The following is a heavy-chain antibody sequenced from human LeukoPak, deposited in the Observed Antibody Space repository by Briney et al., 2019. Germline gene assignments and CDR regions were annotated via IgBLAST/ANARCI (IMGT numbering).Heavy chain of an antibody. J-gene: IGHJ4*02. CDR2: IYYSGST. Sequence: SETLSLTCTVSGGSISSSSYYWGWIRQPPGKGLEWIGSIYYSGSTYYNPSLKSRVTISVDTSKNQFSLKLSSVTAADTAVYYCARDWEGMVQSNFDYWGQGTLVTVSS. CDR1: GGSISSSSYY. D-gene: IGHD1-26*01. CDR3: ARDWEGMVQSNFDY. V-gene: IGHV4-39*07.